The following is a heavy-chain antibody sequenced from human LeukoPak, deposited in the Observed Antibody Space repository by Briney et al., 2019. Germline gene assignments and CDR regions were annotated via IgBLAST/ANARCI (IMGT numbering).Heavy chain of an antibody. Sequence: GGSLRLSCAASGFTFSSYSMNWVRQAPGKGLEWVSSVSSSSSYIYYADSVKGRFTISRDNAKNSLYLQMNSLRAEDTAVYYCARDLSGYSYGYDYWGQGTLVTVSS. CDR1: GFTFSSYS. J-gene: IGHJ4*02. CDR3: ARDLSGYSYGYDY. D-gene: IGHD5-18*01. V-gene: IGHV3-21*01. CDR2: VSSSSSYI.